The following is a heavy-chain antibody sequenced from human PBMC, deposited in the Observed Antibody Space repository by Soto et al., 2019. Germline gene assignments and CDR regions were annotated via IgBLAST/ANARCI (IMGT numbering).Heavy chain of an antibody. CDR3: ASGSQGYCSSTSCHLFDY. Sequence: QVQLQESGPGLVKPSGTLSLTCAVSGGYISSSNWWSWVRQPPGKGLEWIGEIYHSGSTNYNPSLKSRVTISVEKSKNQFSLKLSSVTAAATAVYYCASGSQGYCSSTSCHLFDYCGQGTLVTVS. CDR2: IYHSGST. D-gene: IGHD2-2*01. J-gene: IGHJ4*02. CDR1: GGYISSSNW. V-gene: IGHV4-4*02.